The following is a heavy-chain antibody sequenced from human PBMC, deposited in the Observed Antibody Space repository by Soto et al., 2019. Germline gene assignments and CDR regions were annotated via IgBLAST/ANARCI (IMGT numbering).Heavy chain of an antibody. D-gene: IGHD3-10*01. V-gene: IGHV1-2*02. CDR2: INPNSGGT. J-gene: IGHJ4*02. CDR3: ARDLIYITVVRGVHRAGDY. CDR1: GYTFTGYY. Sequence: QVQLVQSGAEVKKPGASVKVSCKASGYTFTGYYMHWVRQAPGQGLEWMGWINPNSGGTNYAQKFQGRVTMTRDTSISTAYMELSRLRSDDTAVYYCARDLIYITVVRGVHRAGDYWGQGTLVTVSS.